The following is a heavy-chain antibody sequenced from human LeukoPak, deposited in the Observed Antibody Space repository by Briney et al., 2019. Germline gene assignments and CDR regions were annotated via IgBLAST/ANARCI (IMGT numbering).Heavy chain of an antibody. Sequence: SETLSLTCTVSGASISSYYWNWIRQPAGKGLEWIGRIYSSGNTNYNPSLKSRVTMSLDTSKNQFSLKLSSVTAADTAVYYCARDYRGSYYFDYWGQGTLVTVSS. V-gene: IGHV4-4*07. D-gene: IGHD1-26*01. J-gene: IGHJ4*02. CDR1: GASISSYY. CDR2: IYSSGNT. CDR3: ARDYRGSYYFDY.